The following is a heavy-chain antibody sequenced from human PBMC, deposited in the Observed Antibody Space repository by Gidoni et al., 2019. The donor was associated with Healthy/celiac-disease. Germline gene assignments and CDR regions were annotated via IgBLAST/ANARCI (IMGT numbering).Heavy chain of an antibody. CDR1: GGSISSYY. V-gene: IGHV4-59*08. CDR2: IYYSGST. Sequence: QVQLQESGPGLVKPSETLSLTCTVSGGSISSYYWSWIRQPPGKGLEWIGYIYYSGSTNYNPSLKSRVTISVDTSKNQFSLKLSSVTAADTAVYYCARRSHFRELMDYYYGMDVWGQGTTVTVSS. CDR3: ARRSHFRELMDYYYGMDV. J-gene: IGHJ6*02. D-gene: IGHD1-26*01.